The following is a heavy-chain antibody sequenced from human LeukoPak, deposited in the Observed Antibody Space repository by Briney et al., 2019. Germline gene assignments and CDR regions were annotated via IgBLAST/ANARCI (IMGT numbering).Heavy chain of an antibody. CDR2: INPSGGST. CDR3: AREVWARATIYDYVWGSYRPYYFDY. CDR1: GYTFTSYY. J-gene: IGHJ4*02. V-gene: IGHV1-46*01. Sequence: ASVKVSCKASGYTFTSYYMHWVRQAPGQGLEWMGIINPSGGSTSYAQKFQGRVTMTRDMSTSTVYMELSSLRSEETAVYYCAREVWARATIYDYVWGSYRPYYFDYWGQGTLVTVSS. D-gene: IGHD3-16*02.